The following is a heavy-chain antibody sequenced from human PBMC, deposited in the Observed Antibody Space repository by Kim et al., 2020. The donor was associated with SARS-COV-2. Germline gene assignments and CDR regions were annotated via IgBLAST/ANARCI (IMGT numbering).Heavy chain of an antibody. Sequence: NYNPALKSRVTISLDKSENQFSLNFNSVTAADTAVYYCATLVNNGWYPDYWGQGTLVTVSS. J-gene: IGHJ4*02. CDR3: ATLVNNGWYPDY. D-gene: IGHD6-19*01. V-gene: IGHV4-4*02.